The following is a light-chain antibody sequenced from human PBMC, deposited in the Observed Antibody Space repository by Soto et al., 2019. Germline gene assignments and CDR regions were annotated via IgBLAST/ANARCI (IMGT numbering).Light chain of an antibody. J-gene: IGLJ1*01. Sequence: VLTQPPSVSGTPGQRVTISCTGSSSNIGAGHDVHWYQQLPGTAPKLLIYGNSNRPSGVPDRFSGSKSGISASLAITGLQAEDEADYYCQSYDSSLSAYVFGTGTKLTVL. CDR3: QSYDSSLSAYV. V-gene: IGLV1-40*01. CDR2: GNS. CDR1: SSNIGAGHD.